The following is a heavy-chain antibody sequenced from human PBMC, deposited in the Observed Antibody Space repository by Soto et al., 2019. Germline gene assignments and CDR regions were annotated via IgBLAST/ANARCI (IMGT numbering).Heavy chain of an antibody. Sequence: EVQLLESGGGLIQPGGSLRLSCAASGFTFNNYAMAWVRQAPGKGLEWVPSIINTGDSRYYADSVKGRFTISRDNSKNTLYLQMNSLSADDTAVYYCAKGRTIVVVTTSLDSWGQGTLVTVSS. V-gene: IGHV3-23*01. CDR1: GFTFNNYA. CDR2: IINTGDSR. D-gene: IGHD2-21*02. J-gene: IGHJ4*02. CDR3: AKGRTIVVVTTSLDS.